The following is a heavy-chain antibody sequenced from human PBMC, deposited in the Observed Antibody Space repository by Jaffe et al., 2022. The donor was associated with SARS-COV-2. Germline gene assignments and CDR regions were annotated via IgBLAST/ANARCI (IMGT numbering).Heavy chain of an antibody. Sequence: EVQLVESGGGLVQPGGSLRLSCAASGFTVSSNYMSWVRQAPGKGLEWVSVIYSGGSTYYADSVKGRFTISRHNSKNTLYLQMNSLRAEDTAVYYCARDLILPNYYYYGMDVWGQGTTVTVSS. D-gene: IGHD3-3*01. V-gene: IGHV3-53*04. CDR2: IYSGGST. CDR3: ARDLILPNYYYYGMDV. J-gene: IGHJ6*02. CDR1: GFTVSSNY.